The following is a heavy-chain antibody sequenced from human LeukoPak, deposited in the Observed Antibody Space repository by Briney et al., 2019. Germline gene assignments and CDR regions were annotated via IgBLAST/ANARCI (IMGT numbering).Heavy chain of an antibody. J-gene: IGHJ4*02. Sequence: SETLSLTCTISRGSSSSYYWSWIRQPPGKGLEWIGYIHYSGSTNYNPSLKSRATISLDTSKNQVSLKLSSVTAADTAVYYCARRASGSYPDYFGYWGQGTLATVSS. CDR2: IHYSGST. CDR3: ARRASGSYPDYFGY. V-gene: IGHV4-59*08. D-gene: IGHD1-26*01. CDR1: RGSSSSYY.